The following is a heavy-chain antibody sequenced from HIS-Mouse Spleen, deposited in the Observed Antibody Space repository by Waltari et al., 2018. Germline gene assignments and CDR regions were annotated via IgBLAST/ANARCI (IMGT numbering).Heavy chain of an antibody. CDR2: IKSKTDGGTT. J-gene: IGHJ4*02. Sequence: EVQLVESGGGLVKPGGSLRLSCEASGFPFSTAWLSWVRQAPGKGLEWVGRIKSKTDGGTTDYAAPVKGRFTISRDDSKNTLYLQMNSLKTEDTAVYYCTTDPLEYFDYWGQGTLVTVSS. CDR3: TTDPLEYFDY. V-gene: IGHV3-15*01. CDR1: GFPFSTAW.